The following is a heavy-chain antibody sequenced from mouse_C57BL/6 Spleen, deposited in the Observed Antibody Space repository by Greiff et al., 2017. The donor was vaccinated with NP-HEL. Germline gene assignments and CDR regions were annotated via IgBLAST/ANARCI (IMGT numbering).Heavy chain of an antibody. V-gene: IGHV1-72*01. Sequence: QVQLQPPVAALVKPGASVKLSCKASGYTFTSYWMPWVKQRPGRGLAWICRFVSNCGGTKYNEKFKSKATLTVDKPSSTAYMQLSSLTSEDSAVYDCARSRGNAWFAYWGQGTLVTVSA. J-gene: IGHJ3*01. CDR2: FVSNCGGT. CDR3: ARSRGNAWFAY. CDR1: GYTFTSYW.